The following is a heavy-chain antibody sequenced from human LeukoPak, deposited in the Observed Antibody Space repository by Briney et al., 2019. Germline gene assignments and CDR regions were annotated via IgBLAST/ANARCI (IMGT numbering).Heavy chain of an antibody. Sequence: PGGSLRLSCAASGFSFTSYAMSWVRQAQGKGLEWVSAVSRSGGATYYADSVKGRFTISRDNSKSTVYLEMNSLRAEDTAVYYCAKDLITGGNYAWFDPWGQGTLVTVSS. CDR1: GFSFTSYA. D-gene: IGHD4-23*01. CDR3: AKDLITGGNYAWFDP. J-gene: IGHJ5*02. V-gene: IGHV3-23*01. CDR2: VSRSGGAT.